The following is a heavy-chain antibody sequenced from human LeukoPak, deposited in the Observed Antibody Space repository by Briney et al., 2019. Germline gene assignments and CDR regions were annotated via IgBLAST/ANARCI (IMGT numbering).Heavy chain of an antibody. J-gene: IGHJ3*02. V-gene: IGHV4-34*01. Sequence: SETLSLTCAAYGGSFSGYYWTWIRQPPGKGLEWIGEINHTGSTNYNPSLKSRVTISVDTSKNQFSLKLSSETAADTAVYYCARLVGTTGIYTFDIWGQGTMVTVSS. CDR3: ARLVGTTGIYTFDI. CDR1: GGSFSGYY. D-gene: IGHD1-1*01. CDR2: INHTGST.